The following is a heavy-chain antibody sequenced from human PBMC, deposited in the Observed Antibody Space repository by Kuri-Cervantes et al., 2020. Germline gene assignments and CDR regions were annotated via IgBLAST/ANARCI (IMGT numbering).Heavy chain of an antibody. V-gene: IGHV4-39*01. CDR3: AGHPTLDTWFDP. CDR2: VFYSGST. J-gene: IGHJ5*02. CDR1: GGPVNSGVYY. Sequence: ESLKIPCTVSGGPVNSGVYYWAWIRQPPGKGLEWIATVFYSGSTYYNPPLKIRVTISVDTSKNQFSLEVSSVTAADTAVYYCAGHPTLDTWFDPWGQGTLVTVSS.